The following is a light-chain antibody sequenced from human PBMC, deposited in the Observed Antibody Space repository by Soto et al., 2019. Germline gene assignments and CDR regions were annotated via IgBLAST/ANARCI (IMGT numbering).Light chain of an antibody. CDR2: GAS. J-gene: IGKJ1*01. Sequence: IAVSQSPCTLSLSTGERATLSCRASQSVSSNYLTWYQQKPGQAPRLLIYGASSRATGIPDRFSGSGSGTDFTLTISRLEPEDFAVYYCQQYGSSQTFGQGTKVDIK. CDR3: QQYGSSQT. V-gene: IGKV3-20*01. CDR1: QSVSSNY.